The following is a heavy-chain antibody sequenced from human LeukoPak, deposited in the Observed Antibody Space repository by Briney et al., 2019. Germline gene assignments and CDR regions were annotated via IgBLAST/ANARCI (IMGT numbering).Heavy chain of an antibody. Sequence: SETLSLTCTVPGDSISSYYWSWIRQPAGKGLEWIGRVYVTGSTNLNPALQSRVTMSVDTSKNQFSLKLTSVTAADTAVYHCARDRQWLVDHWGQGTLVTVSS. D-gene: IGHD6-19*01. CDR1: GDSISSYY. V-gene: IGHV4-4*07. CDR2: VYVTGST. CDR3: ARDRQWLVDH. J-gene: IGHJ5*02.